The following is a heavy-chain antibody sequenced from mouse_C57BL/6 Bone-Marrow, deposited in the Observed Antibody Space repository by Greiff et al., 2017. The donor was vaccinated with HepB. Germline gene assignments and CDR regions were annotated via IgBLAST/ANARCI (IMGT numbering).Heavy chain of an antibody. CDR2: ISNGGGST. J-gene: IGHJ1*03. V-gene: IGHV5-12*01. CDR3: ARQGITTDWYFDV. D-gene: IGHD1-1*01. Sequence: DVKLVESGGGLVQPGGSLKLSCAASGFTFSDYYMYWVRQTPEKRLEWVAYISNGGGSTYYPDTVKGRFTISRDNAKNTLYLQRSRLKSEDTAMYYCARQGITTDWYFDVWGTGTTVTVSS. CDR1: GFTFSDYY.